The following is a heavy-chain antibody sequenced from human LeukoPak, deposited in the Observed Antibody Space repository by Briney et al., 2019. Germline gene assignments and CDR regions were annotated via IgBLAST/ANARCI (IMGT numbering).Heavy chain of an antibody. J-gene: IGHJ6*04. V-gene: IGHV4-59*01. CDR1: GGSISSYY. CDR2: IYYSGST. Sequence: SETLSLTCTGSGGSISSYYWSWIRQPPGKGLEWSGYIYYSGSTNYNPSLRSRVTISVDTSKNQFSLKLSSVTAADTAVYYCARDGPLGYDILTGPLRPYYYYGMDVWGKGTTVTVSS. D-gene: IGHD3-9*01. CDR3: ARDGPLGYDILTGPLRPYYYYGMDV.